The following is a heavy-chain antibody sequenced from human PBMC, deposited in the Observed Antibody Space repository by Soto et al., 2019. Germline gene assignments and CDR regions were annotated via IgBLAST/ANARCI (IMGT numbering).Heavy chain of an antibody. CDR2: ISGSGGST. J-gene: IGHJ6*02. CDR1: GFTFSSYA. D-gene: IGHD1-26*01. V-gene: IGHV3-23*01. Sequence: EVQLLESGGGLVQPGGSLRLSCAASGFTFSSYAMSWVRQAPGKGLEWVSAISGSGGSTYYADSVKGRFTISRDNSKNTLYLQMNSRRAEDTAVYYWPREEEYYYYGMDVWGQGTTVTVSS. CDR3: PREEEYYYYGMDV.